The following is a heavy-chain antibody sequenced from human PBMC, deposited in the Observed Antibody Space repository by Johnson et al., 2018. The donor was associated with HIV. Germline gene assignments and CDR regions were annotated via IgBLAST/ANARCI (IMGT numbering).Heavy chain of an antibody. Sequence: QVQLVESGGGVVQPGRSLRLSCAASGFTFSSYGMQWVRQAPGKGLEWVAVISYDGSNKYYADSVKGRFTISRDNSKNTLYLQMNSLRAEDTAVYYCARDAPRIDAFDIWGQGTMVTVSS. CDR2: ISYDGSNK. J-gene: IGHJ3*02. CDR3: ARDAPRIDAFDI. V-gene: IGHV3-30*19. CDR1: GFTFSSYG.